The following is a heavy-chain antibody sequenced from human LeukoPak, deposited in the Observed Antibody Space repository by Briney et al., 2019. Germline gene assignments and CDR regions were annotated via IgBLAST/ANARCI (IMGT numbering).Heavy chain of an antibody. CDR3: ARGPPNWGMVGY. CDR1: GYTFTSFD. V-gene: IGHV1-8*01. CDR2: MESNNGHT. D-gene: IGHD7-27*01. Sequence: ASVKVSCKASGYTFTSFDFNWVRQATGQGLEWMGWMESNNGHTGYAQKFQGRVTMTRDTSISTAYMELSSLTFEDTAVYYCARGPPNWGMVGYWGQGTLVTVSS. J-gene: IGHJ4*02.